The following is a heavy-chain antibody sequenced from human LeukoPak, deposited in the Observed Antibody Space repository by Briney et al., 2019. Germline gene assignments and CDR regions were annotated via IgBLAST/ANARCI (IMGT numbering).Heavy chain of an antibody. D-gene: IGHD7-27*01. J-gene: IGHJ5*02. CDR2: INHSGST. Sequence: SETLSLTCAVYGGSFSGYYWSWIRQPPGKGLEWIGEINHSGSTNYNPSLKSRVTISVDRSKNQFSLKLSSVTAADTAVYYCARENWDYNWFDPWGQGTLVTVSS. CDR1: GGSFSGYY. V-gene: IGHV4-34*01. CDR3: ARENWDYNWFDP.